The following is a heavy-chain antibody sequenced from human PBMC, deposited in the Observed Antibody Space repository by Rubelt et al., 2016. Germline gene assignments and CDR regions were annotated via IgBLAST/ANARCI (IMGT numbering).Heavy chain of an antibody. D-gene: IGHD3-10*01. CDR2: IDPSDSYT. CDR3: ARIPGSGSSEINWFDP. Sequence: EVQLVQSGAEVKKPGESLRISCKGSGYSFTSYWISWVRQMPGKGLEWMGRIDPSDSYTNYSPSFQVHVTISADKSFSTAYLQWSSLKASDTAMYYCARIPGSGSSEINWFDPWGQGTLVTVSS. J-gene: IGHJ5*02. V-gene: IGHV5-10-1*03. CDR1: GYSFTSYW.